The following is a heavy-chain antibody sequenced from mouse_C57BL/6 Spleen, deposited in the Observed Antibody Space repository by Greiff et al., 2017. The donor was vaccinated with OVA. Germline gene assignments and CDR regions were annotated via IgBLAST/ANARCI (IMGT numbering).Heavy chain of an antibody. CDR3: ARVLGKRDD. J-gene: IGHJ2*01. D-gene: IGHD4-1*01. Sequence: VQLQHPGAELVKPGASVKMSCKASGYTFTSYWLTWVKQRPGQGLEWIGDIYPGSGSTNYNEKFKSTATLTVDTSSSTAYMQLSILTSEDSAVYYCARVLGKRDDWGQGTTLTVSS. V-gene: IGHV1-55*01. CDR1: GYTFTSYW. CDR2: IYPGSGST.